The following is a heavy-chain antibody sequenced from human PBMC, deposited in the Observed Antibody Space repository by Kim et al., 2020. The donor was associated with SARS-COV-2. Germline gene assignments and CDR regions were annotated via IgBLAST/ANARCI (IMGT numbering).Heavy chain of an antibody. D-gene: IGHD6-19*01. Sequence: GGSLRLSCAASGFTFSSYAMHWVRQAPGKGLEWVAVISYDGSNKYYADSVKGRFTIYRDNSKNTLYLQMNSLRAEDTAVYYCARACSAVACTDYWGQGTLVTVSS. V-gene: IGHV3-30-3*01. CDR3: ARACSAVACTDY. J-gene: IGHJ4*02. CDR2: ISYDGSNK. CDR1: GFTFSSYA.